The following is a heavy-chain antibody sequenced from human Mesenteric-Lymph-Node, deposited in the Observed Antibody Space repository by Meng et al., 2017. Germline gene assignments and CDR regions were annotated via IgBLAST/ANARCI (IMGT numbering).Heavy chain of an antibody. D-gene: IGHD5-12*01. Sequence: SVKVSCKASGGTFSSYTISWVRQAPGQGLEWMGRIIPILGIANYAQKFQGRVTITADESTSTAYMELSSLRSEDTAVYYCARALWYSGYDWWAFGGYYYGMDVWGHGTTVTVSS. CDR1: GGTFSSYT. V-gene: IGHV1-69*02. J-gene: IGHJ6*02. CDR2: IIPILGIA. CDR3: ARALWYSGYDWWAFGGYYYGMDV.